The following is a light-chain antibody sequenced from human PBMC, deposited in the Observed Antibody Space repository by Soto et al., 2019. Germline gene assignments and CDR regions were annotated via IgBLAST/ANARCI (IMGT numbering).Light chain of an antibody. J-gene: IGLJ2*01. V-gene: IGLV4-69*01. CDR2: VNNDGSH. CDR1: SGNSSYA. Sequence: QSVLTQSPSASASLGASVKLTCTLRSGNSSYAIAWHQKQPGKGLRSVMDVNNDGSHTKGDGIPDRFSGSISGADRYLIIASRQSEDEADYYCQTWGTGFQFFGGGTKLTVL. CDR3: QTWGTGFQF.